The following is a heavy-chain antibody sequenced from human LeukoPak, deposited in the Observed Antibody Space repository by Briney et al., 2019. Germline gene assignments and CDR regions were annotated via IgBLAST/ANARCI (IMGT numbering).Heavy chain of an antibody. CDR1: GYSFTSYW. CDR2: IYPGDSDT. Sequence: GESLKISCKGSGYSFTSYWIGWVRQMPGKGLEWMGIIYPGDSDTRYSPSFQGQVTISAYLQWSSLKASDTAMYYEQTVVTGYAFDIWGQGTMVTVSS. J-gene: IGHJ3*02. D-gene: IGHD4-23*01. V-gene: IGHV5-51*01. CDR3: QTVVTGYAFDI.